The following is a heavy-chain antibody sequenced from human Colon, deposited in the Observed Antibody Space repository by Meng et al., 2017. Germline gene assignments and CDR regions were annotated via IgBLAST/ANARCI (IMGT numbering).Heavy chain of an antibody. D-gene: IGHD3-10*01. V-gene: IGHV4-34*02. CDR3: ARGGSVPMVLSY. CDR2: INHSGST. J-gene: IGHJ4*02. CDR1: GGSFSNYY. Sequence: QVQLQQWGAGLLKPSETLSLTCAVYGGSFSNYYWSWIRQPPGKGLEWIGEINHSGSTKYNPSLKSRVTISVDTSKNQFSLNLNSVTAADTAVYFCARGGSVPMVLSYWGQGTLVTVSS.